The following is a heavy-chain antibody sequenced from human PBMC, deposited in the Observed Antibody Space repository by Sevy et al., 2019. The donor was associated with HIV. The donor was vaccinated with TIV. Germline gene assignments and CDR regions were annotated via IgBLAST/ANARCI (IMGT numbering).Heavy chain of an antibody. J-gene: IGHJ5*02. V-gene: IGHV3-48*02. CDR3: AREAYYHDSREEDWFDP. Sequence: GGSLRLSCKASGFTFSTYSMHWVRQAPGKGLEWVSSISRTSTTTYYADSAKGRFTISRDNAKNSLYLQMNSLRDEDTAVYYCAREAYYHDSREEDWFDPWGQGTLVTVSS. CDR1: GFTFSTYS. D-gene: IGHD3-22*01. CDR2: ISRTSTTT.